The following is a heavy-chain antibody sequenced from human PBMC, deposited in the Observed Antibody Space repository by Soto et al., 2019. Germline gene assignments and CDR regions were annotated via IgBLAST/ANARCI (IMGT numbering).Heavy chain of an antibody. CDR3: ARTVMPVGNLAAFDH. Sequence: SETLSLTCNVSCGSVSSVKYFWSWIRQPPGKGLEWIAYIYNNGNTNYNPSLKSRATISVDTSKNQCSLKLTSVTAADSAVYFCARTVMPVGNLAAFDHWGQGVLVTVSS. V-gene: IGHV4-61*01. CDR2: IYNNGNT. CDR1: CGSVSSVKYF. J-gene: IGHJ4*02. D-gene: IGHD7-27*01.